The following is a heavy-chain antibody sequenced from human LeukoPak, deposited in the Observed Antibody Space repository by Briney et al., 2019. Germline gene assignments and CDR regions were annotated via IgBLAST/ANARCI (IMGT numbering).Heavy chain of an antibody. CDR3: ARGGFLALVNPIAARRDRWFDP. J-gene: IGHJ5*02. D-gene: IGHD6-6*01. CDR2: ISAYNGNT. Sequence: ASVKVSCKASGYTFTSYGISWVRQAPGQGLEWMGWISAYNGNTNYAQKLQGRVTMTTDTSTSTAYMELRSLRSDDTAVYYCARGGFLALVNPIAARRDRWFDPWGQGTLVTVSS. V-gene: IGHV1-18*01. CDR1: GYTFTSYG.